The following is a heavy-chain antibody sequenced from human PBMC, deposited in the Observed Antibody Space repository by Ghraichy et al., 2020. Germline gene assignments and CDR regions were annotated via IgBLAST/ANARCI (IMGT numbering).Heavy chain of an antibody. V-gene: IGHV3-30*18. CDR1: GFTFSSYG. J-gene: IGHJ5*02. CDR3: AKDPGSSGWNT. CDR2: ISYDGSNK. D-gene: IGHD6-19*01. Sequence: GESLRLSCAASGFTFSSYGMHWVRQAPGKGLEWVAVISYDGSNKYYADSVKGRFTISRDNSKNTLYLQMNSLRAEDTAVYYCAKDPGSSGWNTWGQGTLVTVSS.